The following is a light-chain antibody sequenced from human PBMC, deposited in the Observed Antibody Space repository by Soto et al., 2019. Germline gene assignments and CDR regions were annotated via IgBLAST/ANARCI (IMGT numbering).Light chain of an antibody. J-gene: IGLJ3*02. Sequence: QSALTQPASVSGSPGQSITISCTGSSSDIGAYNYVSWYQQHPGKAPKLMIYDVTNRPSGLSNRVSGSKSGSTASLTISGLQAEDEDDYYCSSYTSSRIRVFGGGTKLTVL. CDR3: SSYTSSRIRV. CDR2: DVT. CDR1: SSDIGAYNY. V-gene: IGLV2-14*01.